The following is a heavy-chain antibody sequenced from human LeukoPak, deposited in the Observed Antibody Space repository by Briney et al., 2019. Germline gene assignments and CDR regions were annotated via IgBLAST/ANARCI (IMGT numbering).Heavy chain of an antibody. Sequence: SETLSLTCTVSGGSISSYYWSWIRQPPGKGLEWIGYIYHSGSTYYNPSLKSRVTISVDRSKNQFSLKLSSVTAADTAVYYCARVRVPDYGDWYYFDYWGQGTLVTVSS. J-gene: IGHJ4*02. CDR3: ARVRVPDYGDWYYFDY. V-gene: IGHV4-59*12. CDR1: GGSISSYY. D-gene: IGHD4-17*01. CDR2: IYHSGST.